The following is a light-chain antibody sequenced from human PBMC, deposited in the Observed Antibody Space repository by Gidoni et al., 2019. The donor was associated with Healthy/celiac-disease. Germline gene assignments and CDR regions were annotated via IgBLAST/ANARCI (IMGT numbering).Light chain of an antibody. Sequence: DIQMTKSPSSLSASVGDRVTITCQASQDISNYLNWYQQKPGKAPKLLIYDASNLETGVPSRFSGSVSGTDFTFTIISLQPEDIATYYCQQYDNLPLTFGGGTKVEIK. CDR1: QDISNY. J-gene: IGKJ4*01. CDR2: DAS. CDR3: QQYDNLPLT. V-gene: IGKV1-33*01.